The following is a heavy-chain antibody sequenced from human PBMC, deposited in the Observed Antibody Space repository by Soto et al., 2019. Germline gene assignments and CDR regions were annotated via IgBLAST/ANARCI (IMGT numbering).Heavy chain of an antibody. V-gene: IGHV5-51*01. CDR1: GYSFTSYW. CDR2: IYPGDSDT. Sequence: AGESLKISCKGSGYSFTSYWIGWVRQMPGKGLEWMGIIYPGDSDTRYSPSFQGQVTISADKSISTAYLQWSSLKASDTAMYYCARNPAAAGPYYYYGMDVWGQGTTVTVSS. CDR3: ARNPAAAGPYYYYGMDV. J-gene: IGHJ6*02. D-gene: IGHD6-13*01.